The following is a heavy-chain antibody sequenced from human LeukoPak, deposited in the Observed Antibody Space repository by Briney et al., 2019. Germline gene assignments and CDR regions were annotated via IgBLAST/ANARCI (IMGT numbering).Heavy chain of an antibody. J-gene: IGHJ4*02. CDR1: GYTFTNYY. Sequence: GASVKVSCKASGYTFTNYYMHWVRQAPGKGLEWMGGFDPEDGGTIYAQKFQGRVTMTEDTSTDTAYMELSSLRSEDTAVYYCATGLYCSGGSCYSFDYWGQGTLVTVSS. CDR3: ATGLYCSGGSCYSFDY. D-gene: IGHD2-15*01. V-gene: IGHV1-24*01. CDR2: FDPEDGGT.